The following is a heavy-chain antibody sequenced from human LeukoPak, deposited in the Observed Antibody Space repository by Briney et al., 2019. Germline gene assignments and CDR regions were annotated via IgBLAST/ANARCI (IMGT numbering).Heavy chain of an antibody. J-gene: IGHJ5*02. V-gene: IGHV4-59*08. D-gene: IGHD3-22*01. CDR1: GDSISSYY. CDR3: ARLYYDSSRYPNWFDP. Sequence: PSETLSLTCTVSGDSISSYYWSWIRQPPGKGLEWIGYIYYSGSTNYNPSLKSRVTISVDTSKNQFSLKLSSVTAADTAVNYCARLYYDSSRYPNWFDPWGQGTLVTVSS. CDR2: IYYSGST.